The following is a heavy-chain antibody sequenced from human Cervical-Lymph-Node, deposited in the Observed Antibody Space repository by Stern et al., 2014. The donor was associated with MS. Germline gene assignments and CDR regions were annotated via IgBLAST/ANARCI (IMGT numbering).Heavy chain of an antibody. CDR2: INTNTGNP. CDR1: GYSFTRYT. Sequence: QVQLVQSGSELKKPGASVKVSCKASGYSFTRYTMNWVRQAPGQGLEWMGWINTNTGNPTYAQGFTGRFVFSLDTSVSTAYLQISSLKVEDTAVYYCARDRIDFWSGFSDHFDPWGQGTLVTVSS. CDR3: ARDRIDFWSGFSDHFDP. J-gene: IGHJ5*02. V-gene: IGHV7-4-1*02. D-gene: IGHD3-3*01.